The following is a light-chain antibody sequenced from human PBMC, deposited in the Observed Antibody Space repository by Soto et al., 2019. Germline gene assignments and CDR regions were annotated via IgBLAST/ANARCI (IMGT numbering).Light chain of an antibody. V-gene: IGKV3-11*01. CDR2: NAS. CDR3: QQRSNWPLPWT. Sequence: EIVLTQSPATLSLSPGERATLSCRASQTVGSYLAWYQQKPGQVPRLLIYNASNRATGIPARFSGSRSGTDFTLTINSLEPEDFAVYYCQQRSNWPLPWTFGQGAKVEIK. CDR1: QTVGSY. J-gene: IGKJ1*01.